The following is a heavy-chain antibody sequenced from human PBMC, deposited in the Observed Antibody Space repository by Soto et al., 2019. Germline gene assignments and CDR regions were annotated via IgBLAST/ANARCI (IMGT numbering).Heavy chain of an antibody. CDR1: GYTFTGYY. Sequence: GASVKVSCKASGYTFTGYYMHWVRQAPGQGLEWMGWINPNSGGTNYAQKFQGWVTMTRDTSISTAYMELSRLRSDDTAVYYCARSRNYYDILSGYRPTPFDYWGQGPLVTVS. V-gene: IGHV1-2*04. D-gene: IGHD3-9*01. CDR2: INPNSGGT. J-gene: IGHJ4*02. CDR3: ARSRNYYDILSGYRPTPFDY.